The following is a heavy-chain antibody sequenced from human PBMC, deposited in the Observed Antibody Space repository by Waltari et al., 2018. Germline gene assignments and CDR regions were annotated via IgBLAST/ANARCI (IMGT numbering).Heavy chain of an antibody. D-gene: IGHD2-15*01. Sequence: QVQLQESGPGLVKPSETLSLTCSVSGGSISSYYWSWIRQPPGTGLEWIGYIYYSGSTKYNPSPKGRVTISVATSKNQFSLKLNSVTAADTAVYYCARGPCRGSGSCSFDYWGQGTLVTVSS. J-gene: IGHJ4*02. CDR3: ARGPCRGSGSCSFDY. CDR2: IYYSGST. CDR1: GGSISSYY. V-gene: IGHV4-59*01.